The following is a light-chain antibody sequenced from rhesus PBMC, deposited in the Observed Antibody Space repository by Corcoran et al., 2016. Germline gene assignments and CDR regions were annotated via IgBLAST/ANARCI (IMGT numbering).Light chain of an antibody. V-gene: IGKV1-22*01. CDR3: QQYTSKPYS. CDR2: RAP. Sequence: DIQMTQSPSSLSASVGDTVTVTCRASQGINNWLAWYQQKPGKAPKLLIYRAPSLQSGVPSRFSGSGSGTDFTLTISGLQSEDFATYYCQQYTSKPYSFGQGTKVEIK. J-gene: IGKJ2*01. CDR1: QGINNW.